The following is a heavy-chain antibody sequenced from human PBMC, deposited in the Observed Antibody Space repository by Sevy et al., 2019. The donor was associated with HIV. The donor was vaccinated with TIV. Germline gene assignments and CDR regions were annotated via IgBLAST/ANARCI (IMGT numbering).Heavy chain of an antibody. CDR3: AGDSSGSHGFYYYYGMDV. Sequence: GGSLRLSCAASGFTFSDYYMSWIRQSPGKGLEWVSYISSSGSTIYYADSVKGRFTISRANAKTSLYLQMNSLRAEDTAVYYCAGDSSGSHGFYYYYGMDVWGQGTTVTVSS. CDR2: ISSSGSTI. V-gene: IGHV3-11*01. J-gene: IGHJ6*02. D-gene: IGHD1-26*01. CDR1: GFTFSDYY.